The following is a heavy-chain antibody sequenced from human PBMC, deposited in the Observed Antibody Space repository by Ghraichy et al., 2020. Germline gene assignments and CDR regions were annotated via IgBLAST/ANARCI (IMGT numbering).Heavy chain of an antibody. CDR1: GFTLTHYC. Sequence: GGSLRLSCAASGFTLTHYCMHWVRQAPGKGLEWVAVITSDGISTNYAGSVNGRFTISRDYSKNTMYLQMDSLGDEDTAVYYCNCLLVGPGAIKNDHWGQGTQVTVSS. CDR3: NCLLVGPGAIKNDH. J-gene: IGHJ4*02. D-gene: IGHD2-2*01. V-gene: IGHV3-74*01. CDR2: ITSDGIST.